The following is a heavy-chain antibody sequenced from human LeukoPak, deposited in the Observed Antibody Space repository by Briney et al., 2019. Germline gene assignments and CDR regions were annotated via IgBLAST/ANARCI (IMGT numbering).Heavy chain of an antibody. J-gene: IGHJ5*02. CDR2: IYYSGST. Sequence: SSETLSLTCTVSGGSISSYYWSWIRQPPGKGLEWIGYIYYSGSTHYNPSLKSRVTISVDTSKNQFSLRLSSVTAADTAVYYCARDKQPGDQWGQGTLVTVSS. D-gene: IGHD6-13*01. V-gene: IGHV4-59*01. CDR1: GGSISSYY. CDR3: ARDKQPGDQ.